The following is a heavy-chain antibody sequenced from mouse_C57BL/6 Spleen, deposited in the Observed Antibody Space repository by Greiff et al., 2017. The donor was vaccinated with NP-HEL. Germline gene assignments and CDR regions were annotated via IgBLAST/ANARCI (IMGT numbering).Heavy chain of an antibody. CDR3: AREEDYWYYFDY. V-gene: IGHV1-4*01. Sequence: VQLQQSGAELARPGASVKMSCKASGYTFTSYTMHWVKQRPGQGLEWIGYINPSSGYTKYNQKFKDKATLTADKSSSTAYMQLSSLTSEDSAVYYWAREEDYWYYFDYWGQGTTLTVSS. J-gene: IGHJ2*01. D-gene: IGHD1-1*01. CDR1: GYTFTSYT. CDR2: INPSSGYT.